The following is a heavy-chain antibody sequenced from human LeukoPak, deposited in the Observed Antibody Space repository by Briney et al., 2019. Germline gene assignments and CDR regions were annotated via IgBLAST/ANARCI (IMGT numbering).Heavy chain of an antibody. D-gene: IGHD3-16*01. CDR2: ISGSGGST. J-gene: IGHJ4*02. V-gene: IGHV3-23*01. Sequence: GGSLRLSCAASRFTFSSYGMSWVRQAPGKGLEWVSAISGSGGSTYYADSVKGRFTISRDNSKNTLYLQMNSLRAEDTAVYYCAKDSWAGAGGYFDYWGQGTLVTVSS. CDR3: AKDSWAGAGGYFDY. CDR1: RFTFSSYG.